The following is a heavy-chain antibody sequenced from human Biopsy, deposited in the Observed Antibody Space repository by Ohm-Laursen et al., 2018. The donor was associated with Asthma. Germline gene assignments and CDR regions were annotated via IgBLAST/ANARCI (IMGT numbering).Heavy chain of an antibody. Sequence: SLRLSCSASRFTYEMHWVRQAPGKGLEWVAVLSYDGSSIYYADSVKGRFTLSRDNSKNTLSLQMNSLTAEDTAVYYCAREGVAGTHIEDWGQGTLVTVSS. D-gene: IGHD6-19*01. CDR1: RFTYE. CDR3: AREGVAGTHIED. CDR2: LSYDGSSI. V-gene: IGHV3-30-3*01. J-gene: IGHJ4*02.